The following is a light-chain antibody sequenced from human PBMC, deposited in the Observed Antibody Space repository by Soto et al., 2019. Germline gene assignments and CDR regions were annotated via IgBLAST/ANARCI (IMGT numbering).Light chain of an antibody. V-gene: IGLV2-23*02. J-gene: IGLJ1*01. CDR3: CSYAGSSYV. CDR1: NSDVGSYNL. CDR2: EVS. Sequence: QSVLTQPASVSGSPGQSITISCTGTNSDVGSYNLASWYQQHPGKAPKLMIYEVSKRPSGVSNRFSGSKSGNTASLTISGLQAEDEADYYCCSYAGSSYVFGTGTKVTVL.